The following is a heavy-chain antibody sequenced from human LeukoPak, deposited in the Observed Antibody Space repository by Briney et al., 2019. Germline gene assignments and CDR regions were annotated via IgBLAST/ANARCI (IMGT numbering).Heavy chain of an antibody. Sequence: GASVKVPCKASGYTFTGYYMHRVRQAPGQGLEWMGRINPNSGGTNYAQKFQGRVTMTRDTSISTAYMELSRLRSDDTAVYYCARDLGRYFDHDAFDIWGQGTMVTVSS. V-gene: IGHV1-2*06. J-gene: IGHJ3*02. CDR3: ARDLGRYFDHDAFDI. CDR1: GYTFTGYY. D-gene: IGHD3-9*01. CDR2: INPNSGGT.